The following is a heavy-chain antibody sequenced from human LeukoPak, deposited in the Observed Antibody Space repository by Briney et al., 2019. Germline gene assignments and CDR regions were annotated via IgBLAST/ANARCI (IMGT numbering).Heavy chain of an antibody. J-gene: IGHJ4*02. V-gene: IGHV4-38-2*01. Sequence: ASETLSLTCDVSGYSLSSGYYWGWIRQPPGKGLEWIGSIYQSGNSYQKSSLKSRLTLSVDTSKNNLSLKVVSVTAADTAVYYCARSPSRYNWNFDYWGQGILVTVAS. CDR2: IYQSGNS. CDR3: ARSPSRYNWNFDY. CDR1: GYSLSSGYY. D-gene: IGHD1-20*01.